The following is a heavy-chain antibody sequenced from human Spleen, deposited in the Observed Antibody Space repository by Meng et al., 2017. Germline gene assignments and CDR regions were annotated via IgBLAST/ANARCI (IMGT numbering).Heavy chain of an antibody. CDR1: GFTFSTYV. D-gene: IGHD5-18*01. V-gene: IGHV3-23*01. Sequence: ETLSLTCAASGFTFSTYVMNWVRQAPGKGLEWVSAISGGGSTYYADSVKGRFTISRDNSKNTLYLQMNSLRAEDTAVYFCAKDPGYSYGYNYFDYWGQGTLVTVSS. CDR3: AKDPGYSYGYNYFDY. CDR2: ISGGGST. J-gene: IGHJ4*02.